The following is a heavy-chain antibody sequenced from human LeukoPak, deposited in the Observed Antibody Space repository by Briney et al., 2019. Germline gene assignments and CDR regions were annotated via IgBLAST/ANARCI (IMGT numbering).Heavy chain of an antibody. Sequence: GESLRLSCAASGFTFSSYAMHWVRQAPGKGLEWVAVISYDGSNKYYADSVKGRFTISRDNSKNTLYLQMNSLRAEDTAVYYCARDGWELRYFDYWGQGTLVTVSS. V-gene: IGHV3-30*04. CDR2: ISYDGSNK. CDR3: ARDGWELRYFDY. D-gene: IGHD1-26*01. J-gene: IGHJ4*02. CDR1: GFTFSSYA.